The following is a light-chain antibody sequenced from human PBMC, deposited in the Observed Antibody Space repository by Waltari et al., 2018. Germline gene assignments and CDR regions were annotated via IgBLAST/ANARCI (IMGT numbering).Light chain of an antibody. V-gene: IGKV2-28*01. J-gene: IGKJ4*01. CDR2: LGS. Sequence: DIVMTQSPLSLPVTPGEPASISCRSSQRLLQSNGYNYWDWYLQKPGQSQQLLFYLGSNRASWVPDSFSGSRSGTDFTLHISRVVAQYVGVYYCFLALQTPLPFRAGTKVEIK. CDR3: FLALQTPLP. CDR1: QRLLQSNGYNY.